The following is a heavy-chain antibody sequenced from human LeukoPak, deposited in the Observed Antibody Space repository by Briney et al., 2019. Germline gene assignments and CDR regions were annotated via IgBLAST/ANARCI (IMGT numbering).Heavy chain of an antibody. CDR2: IIPIFGTA. D-gene: IGHD5-24*01. Sequence: SVKVSCKASGGTFSSDAISWVRQAPGQGLEWMGGIIPIFGTANYAQKFQGRVTITADESTSTAYMELSSLRSEDTAVYYCARVGMATIFGFGAFDIWGQGTMVTVSS. J-gene: IGHJ3*02. CDR3: ARVGMATIFGFGAFDI. CDR1: GGTFSSDA. V-gene: IGHV1-69*13.